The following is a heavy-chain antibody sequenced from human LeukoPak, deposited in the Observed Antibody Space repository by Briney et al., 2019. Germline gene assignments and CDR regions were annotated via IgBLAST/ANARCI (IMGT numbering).Heavy chain of an antibody. CDR1: GFTVSSNY. J-gene: IGHJ3*02. CDR3: AKDLNYYDSSGYCDAFDI. Sequence: GGSLRLSCAASGFTVSSNYMSWVRQAPGKGLEWVSAISGSGGSTYYADSVKGRFTISGDNSKNTLYLQMNSLRAEDTAVYYCAKDLNYYDSSGYCDAFDIWGQGTMVTVSS. D-gene: IGHD3-22*01. CDR2: ISGSGGST. V-gene: IGHV3-23*01.